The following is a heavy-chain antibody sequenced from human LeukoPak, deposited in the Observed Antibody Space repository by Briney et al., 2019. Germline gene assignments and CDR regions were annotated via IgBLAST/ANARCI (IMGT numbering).Heavy chain of an antibody. CDR3: ARLGLEVGGPNWFDP. CDR1: GFTFSNYW. V-gene: IGHV3-7*01. CDR2: INQYGSEK. J-gene: IGHJ5*02. D-gene: IGHD1-1*01. Sequence: PGGSLRLSCTASGFTFSNYWMTWVRQAPGKGLEWVANINQYGSEKYYVDSMKGRLTISRDNAKNSLYLQMNSLRVEDTAVYYCARLGLEVGGPNWFDPWGQGTLVTVSS.